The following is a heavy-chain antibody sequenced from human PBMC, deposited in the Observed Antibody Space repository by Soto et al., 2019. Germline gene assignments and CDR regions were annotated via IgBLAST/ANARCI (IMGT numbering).Heavy chain of an antibody. CDR2: ISSSSSTI. Sequence: SGGSLRLSCAASGFTFSSYSMNWVRQAPGKGLEWVSYISSSSSTIYYADSVKGRFTISRDSAKNSLYLQMNSLRDEDTAVYYCARGLYYDILTGYPYYFDYWGQGTLVTVSS. CDR3: ARGLYYDILTGYPYYFDY. J-gene: IGHJ4*02. D-gene: IGHD3-9*01. CDR1: GFTFSSYS. V-gene: IGHV3-48*02.